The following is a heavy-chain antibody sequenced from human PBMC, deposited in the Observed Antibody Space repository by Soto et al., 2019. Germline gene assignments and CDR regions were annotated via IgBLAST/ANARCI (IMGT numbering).Heavy chain of an antibody. J-gene: IGHJ3*02. CDR1: GFSLSTSGGG. CDR2: IYWDDDK. V-gene: IGHV2-5*02. D-gene: IGHD2-15*01. CDR3: AHLNYCSGGSCYGSDAFDI. Sequence: SGPTLVNPTQTLTLTCTFSGFSLSTSGGGVGWIRQPPGKALEWLALIYWDDDKRYSPSLKSRLTITKDTSKNQVVLTMTNMDPVDTATYYCAHLNYCSGGSCYGSDAFDIWGQGTMVTVSS.